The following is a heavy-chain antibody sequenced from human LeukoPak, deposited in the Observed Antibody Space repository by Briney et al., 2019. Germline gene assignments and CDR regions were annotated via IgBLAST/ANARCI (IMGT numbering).Heavy chain of an antibody. CDR1: GYTFTSYG. V-gene: IGHV1-2*02. D-gene: IGHD3-10*01. CDR2: INPNSGGT. CDR3: ARDPSYYGSGSWG. Sequence: ASVKVSCKASGYTFTSYGISWVRQAPGQGLEWMGWINPNSGGTNYAQKFQGRVAMTRDTSISTAYMELSRLRSDDTAVYYCARDPSYYGSGSWGWGQGTLVTVSS. J-gene: IGHJ4*02.